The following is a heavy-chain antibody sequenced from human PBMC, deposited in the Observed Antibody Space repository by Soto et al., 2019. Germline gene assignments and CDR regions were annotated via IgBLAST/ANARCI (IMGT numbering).Heavy chain of an antibody. J-gene: IGHJ4*02. D-gene: IGHD2-8*01. CDR2: IKQDGSEK. CDR1: GFTFSSHW. Sequence: EVQLVESGGGLVQPGGSLRLSCAASGFTFSSHWMSWVRQAPGKGLEWVANIKQDGSEKYYVDSVKGRFTISRDNAKDSLFLQMNSLRAEDTAVYCCASQCNYWGQGTLVTVSS. CDR3: ASQCNY. V-gene: IGHV3-7*05.